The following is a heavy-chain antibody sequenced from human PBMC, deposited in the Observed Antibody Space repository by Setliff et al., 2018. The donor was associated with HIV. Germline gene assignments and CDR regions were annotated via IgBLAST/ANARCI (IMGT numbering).Heavy chain of an antibody. Sequence: SVKVSCKASGNTFSSYGITWVRQAPGQGLEWMGGTTPLLGTTNYAQKFQGRVTITTDEPTNTMYMELSGLRSDDTAVYYCAGPRGDEAFDIWGQGTMVTVSS. CDR1: GNTFSSYG. D-gene: IGHD3-10*01. V-gene: IGHV1-69*05. J-gene: IGHJ3*02. CDR3: AGPRGDEAFDI. CDR2: TTPLLGTT.